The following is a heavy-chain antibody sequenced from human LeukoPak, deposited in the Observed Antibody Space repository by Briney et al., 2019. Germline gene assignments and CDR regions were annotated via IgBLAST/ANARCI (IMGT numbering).Heavy chain of an antibody. CDR3: AREGYCSSTSCYTGIPDY. D-gene: IGHD2-2*02. Sequence: PGGSLRLSCAASGFTFSSYAVHWVRQAPGKGLEWVAVISYDGSNKYYADSVKGRFTISRDNSKNTLYLQMNSLRAEDTAVHYCAREGYCSSTSCYTGIPDYWGQGTLVTVSS. CDR1: GFTFSSYA. CDR2: ISYDGSNK. J-gene: IGHJ4*02. V-gene: IGHV3-30-3*01.